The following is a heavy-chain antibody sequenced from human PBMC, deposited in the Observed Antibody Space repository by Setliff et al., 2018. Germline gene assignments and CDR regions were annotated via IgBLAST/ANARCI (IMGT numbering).Heavy chain of an antibody. Sequence: ASVKVSCKASGYTFTAYYIHWVRQAPGQGLEWMGWINPNAGNINYIQKFQGRVTMTRVTSISTAYMELRRLKSDDTAVYYCARGEHIVSGDFYHYIDVWGKGTTVTVSS. V-gene: IGHV1-2*02. CDR3: ARGEHIVSGDFYHYIDV. J-gene: IGHJ6*03. D-gene: IGHD2-15*01. CDR1: GYTFTAYY. CDR2: INPNAGNI.